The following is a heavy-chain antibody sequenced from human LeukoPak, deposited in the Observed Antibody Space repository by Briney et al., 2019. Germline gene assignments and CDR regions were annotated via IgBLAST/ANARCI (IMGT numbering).Heavy chain of an antibody. D-gene: IGHD3-22*01. CDR2: IVVGSGNT. CDR3: AAGPYYYDSSGYHWAEYFQH. Sequence: TSVKVSCKASGFTFTSSAMQWVRQARGQRLEWIGWIVVGSGNTNYAQKFQERATITRDMSTSTAYMELSSLRSEDTAVYYCAAGPYYYDSSGYHWAEYFQHWGQGTLVTVSS. V-gene: IGHV1-58*02. CDR1: GFTFTSSA. J-gene: IGHJ1*01.